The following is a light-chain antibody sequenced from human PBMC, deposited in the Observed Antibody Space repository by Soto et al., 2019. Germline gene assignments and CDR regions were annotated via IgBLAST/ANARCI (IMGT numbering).Light chain of an antibody. CDR2: GAS. CDR3: QQTDSFPRT. CDR1: QVINNY. J-gene: IGKJ1*01. Sequence: DIKMNQSPSSLSASVGDRVTITCRASQVINNYLAWYQQKPGRVPQLLIYGASTLHSGVPSRFSGSRSGTDFALTISSLQRDDFATYYRQQTDSFPRTFGQGTKV. V-gene: IGKV1-27*01.